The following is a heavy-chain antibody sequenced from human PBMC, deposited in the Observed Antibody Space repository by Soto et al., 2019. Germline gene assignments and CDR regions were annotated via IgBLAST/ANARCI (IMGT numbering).Heavy chain of an antibody. CDR1: GGTVSSGGYY. Sequence: TLSLTCTVSGGTVSSGGYYWSWIRQPPGKGLEWIGYISSRGSANYNPSLKSRVTISVDTSKNQFSLKLTSVTAADTAVYYCAMDGNYRYFDAWGQGTLVTVSS. CDR3: AMDGNYRYFDA. J-gene: IGHJ4*02. V-gene: IGHV4-61*08. D-gene: IGHD1-7*01. CDR2: ISSRGSA.